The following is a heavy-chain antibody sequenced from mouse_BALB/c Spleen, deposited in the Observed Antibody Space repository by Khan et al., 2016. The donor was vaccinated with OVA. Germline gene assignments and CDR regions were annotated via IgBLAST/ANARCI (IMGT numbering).Heavy chain of an antibody. CDR1: GYAFTNYL. CDR2: INPGSGGT. J-gene: IGHJ3*01. Sequence: QIQLVQSGAELVRPGTSVKVSCKASGYAFTNYLIEWVKQRPGQGLEWIGVINPGSGGTNYNEKFKDTATLTADKSSSTAYMQLSSLTSDDSAVYFCSRSGYGFGAYWGPGTLVTVAA. CDR3: SRSGYGFGAY. D-gene: IGHD3-2*02. V-gene: IGHV1-54*03.